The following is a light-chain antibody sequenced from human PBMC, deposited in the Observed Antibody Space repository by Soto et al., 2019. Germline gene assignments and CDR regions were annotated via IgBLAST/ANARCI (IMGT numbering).Light chain of an antibody. Sequence: SYELTQSPSVSVAPGQTVSITCGGSSIGSKSVHWYQQKPGQAPVLVVYDDSDRRSGIPERFSGSNSGNTAILTITRVEAGDEADYHCQVWDTRSEHYVFGAGTKVTVL. CDR3: QVWDTRSEHYV. J-gene: IGLJ1*01. CDR1: SIGSKS. CDR2: DDS. V-gene: IGLV3-21*02.